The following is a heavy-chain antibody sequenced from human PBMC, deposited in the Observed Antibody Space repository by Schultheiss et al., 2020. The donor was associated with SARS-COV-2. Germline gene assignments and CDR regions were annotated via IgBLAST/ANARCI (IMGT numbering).Heavy chain of an antibody. Sequence: GGSLRLSCAASGFTFSSYAMHWVRQAPGKGLEWVAVISYDGSNKYYADSVKGRFTISRDNSKNTLYLQMNSLRAEDTAVYYCAKDLIGGTAAAVRGGWFDPWGQGTLVTVSS. V-gene: IGHV3-30*04. CDR2: ISYDGSNK. D-gene: IGHD6-13*01. CDR1: GFTFSSYA. J-gene: IGHJ5*02. CDR3: AKDLIGGTAAAVRGGWFDP.